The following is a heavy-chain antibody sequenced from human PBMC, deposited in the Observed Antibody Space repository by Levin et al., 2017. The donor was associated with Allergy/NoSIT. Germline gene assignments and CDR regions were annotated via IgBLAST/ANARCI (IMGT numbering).Heavy chain of an antibody. CDR3: ARAEVGSEH. J-gene: IGHJ4*02. V-gene: IGHV4-61*02. CDR1: GGSISSGSYY. CDR2: IYSSGSA. Sequence: TSETLSLTCKVSGGSISSGSYYWSWIRQPAAKGLEWIGRIYSSGSANYNPSLKSQVTISVDTSKNQFSLKLSSVTAADTAVYYCARAEVGSEHWGQGTLVTVSS. D-gene: IGHD3-10*01.